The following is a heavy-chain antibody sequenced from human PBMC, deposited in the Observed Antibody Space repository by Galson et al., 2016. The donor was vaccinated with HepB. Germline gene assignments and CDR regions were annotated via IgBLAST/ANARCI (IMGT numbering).Heavy chain of an antibody. CDR3: TTVGYTYGGSNFDY. J-gene: IGHJ4*02. CDR1: GLTFSKAW. CDR2: IKSKTDGGTT. D-gene: IGHD5-18*01. Sequence: SLRLSCAASGLTFSKAWMNWVRQAPGKGLEWVGRIKSKTDGGTTGYAAPVKGRFTVSRDDSKNTLHLQMSGLKTDDTAVYYCTTVGYTYGGSNFDYWGQGTLVTVSS. V-gene: IGHV3-15*07.